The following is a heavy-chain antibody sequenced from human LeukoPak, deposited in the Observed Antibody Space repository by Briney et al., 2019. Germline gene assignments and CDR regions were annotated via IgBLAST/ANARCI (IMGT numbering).Heavy chain of an antibody. CDR3: ATSLSVVAGRRWLYFDY. Sequence: GGSLRLSCAASGFTVSSNYMSWVRQAPGKGLEWVSVIYNDGSTYYADSVKGRFTISRDNSKNTLYLQMNSLRAEDTAVYYCATSLSVVAGRRWLYFDYWAREPWSPSPQ. V-gene: IGHV3-66*01. J-gene: IGHJ4*02. CDR1: GFTVSSNY. CDR2: IYNDGST. D-gene: IGHD4-23*01.